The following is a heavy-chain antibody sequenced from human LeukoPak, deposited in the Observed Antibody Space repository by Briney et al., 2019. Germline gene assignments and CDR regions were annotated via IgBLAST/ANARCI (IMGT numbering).Heavy chain of an antibody. CDR2: IYYSGST. D-gene: IGHD4/OR15-4a*01. Sequence: SETLSLTCTVSGGSISSYYWNWIRQPPGKGLEWIGYIYYSGSTKYNPSLKSRVTISVDTSKNQVSLKVNSVTAADTAVYYCARAGAAVLPLDSWGQGNLVTVSS. V-gene: IGHV4-59*01. CDR1: GGSISSYY. CDR3: ARAGAAVLPLDS. J-gene: IGHJ4*02.